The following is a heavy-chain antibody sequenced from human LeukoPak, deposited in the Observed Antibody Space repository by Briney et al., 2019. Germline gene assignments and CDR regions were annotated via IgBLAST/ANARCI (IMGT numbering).Heavy chain of an antibody. CDR3: ASLYSTFDY. CDR2: ISSSGSTI. CDR1: GLNFSDYY. V-gene: IGHV3-11*01. J-gene: IGHJ4*02. D-gene: IGHD6-13*01. Sequence: GGSLRLSCAASGLNFSDYYMSWIRQAPGKGLEWVSYISSSGSTIYYADSVKGRFTIFWDNAKNSLYLQMNSPRAEDTAVYYCASLYSTFDYWGQGTLVTVSS.